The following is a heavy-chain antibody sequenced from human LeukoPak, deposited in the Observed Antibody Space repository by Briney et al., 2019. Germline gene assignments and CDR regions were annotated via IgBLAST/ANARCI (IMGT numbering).Heavy chain of an antibody. Sequence: GGSLRLSCAASGFTFSSYAMSWVRQAPGKGLEWVSAISGSGDSTYYADSVKGRFTISRDNSKNTLYLQMNSLRAEDTAVYYCAKAPFYYYYMDVWGKGTTVTVSS. CDR2: ISGSGDST. V-gene: IGHV3-23*01. J-gene: IGHJ6*03. CDR3: AKAPFYYYYMDV. CDR1: GFTFSSYA.